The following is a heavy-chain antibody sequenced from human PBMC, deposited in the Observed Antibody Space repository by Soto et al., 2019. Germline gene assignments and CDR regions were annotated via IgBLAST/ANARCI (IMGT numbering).Heavy chain of an antibody. CDR2: IIPIFGTA. D-gene: IGHD2-8*01. V-gene: IGHV1-69*06. CDR1: GGTFSSYA. Sequence: SVKVSCKASGGTFSSYAISWVRQAPGQGLEWMGGIIPIFGTANYAQKFQGRVTITADKSTSTAYMELSSLRSEDTAVYYCAREEIYCTNGVCSSPDYYYGMDVWGQGTTVTVSS. J-gene: IGHJ6*02. CDR3: AREEIYCTNGVCSSPDYYYGMDV.